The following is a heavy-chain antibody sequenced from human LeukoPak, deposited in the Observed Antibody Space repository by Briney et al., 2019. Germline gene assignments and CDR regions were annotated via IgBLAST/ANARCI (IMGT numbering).Heavy chain of an antibody. Sequence: PSETLSLTCTVSGDPISNYYWSWIRQPAGKGLEWIGRIYTSGSTNYNPSLKSRVTMSVDTSKNQFSLKLSSVTAADTAVYYCARVPRWRTTVTIVSGDWFDPWGQGTLVTVSS. CDR2: IYTSGST. D-gene: IGHD4-17*01. CDR3: ARVPRWRTTVTIVSGDWFDP. CDR1: GDPISNYY. V-gene: IGHV4-4*07. J-gene: IGHJ5*02.